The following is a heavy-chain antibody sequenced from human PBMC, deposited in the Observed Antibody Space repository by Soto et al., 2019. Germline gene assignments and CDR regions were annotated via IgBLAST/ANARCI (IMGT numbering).Heavy chain of an antibody. V-gene: IGHV3-23*01. CDR3: AKGDVMIVVVIRSGVPYYFDY. J-gene: IGHJ4*02. D-gene: IGHD3-22*01. CDR2: ISGSGGST. CDR1: GFTFSSYA. Sequence: EVQLLESGGGLVQPGGSLRLSCAASGFTFSSYAMSWVRQAPGKGLEWVSAISGSGGSTYYADSVKGRFTISRDKSKNTLYLQMNSLGAEDTAVYYCAKGDVMIVVVIRSGVPYYFDYWGQGTLVTVSS.